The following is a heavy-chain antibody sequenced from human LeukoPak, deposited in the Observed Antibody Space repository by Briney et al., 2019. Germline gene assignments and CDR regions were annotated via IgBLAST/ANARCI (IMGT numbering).Heavy chain of an antibody. V-gene: IGHV4-59*01. CDR2: VYFTGRT. D-gene: IGHD3-10*01. J-gene: IGHJ6*02. Sequence: PSETLSLTCTVSGGSITGYDWSWVRQPPGKGPEWIAYVYFTGRTLYNPSLESRVTISVDTSKTQFSLKLSSLTAADTAVYYCARDMVYYGMDVWGQGPTVPASS. CDR1: GGSITGYD. CDR3: ARDMVYYGMDV.